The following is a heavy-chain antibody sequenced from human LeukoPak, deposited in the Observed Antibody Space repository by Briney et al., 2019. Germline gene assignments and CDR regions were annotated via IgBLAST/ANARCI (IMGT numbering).Heavy chain of an antibody. V-gene: IGHV4-34*01. CDR2: INHSGST. CDR1: GGSFSGYY. J-gene: IGHJ3*02. Sequence: SETLSLTCAVYGGSFSGYYWSWIRQPPGKGLEWIGEINHSGSTNYNPSLKSRVTISVDTSKNQFSLKVSSVTAADTAVYYCARDAPSSLAYDFWSGYYTVDAFDIWGQGTMVTVSS. CDR3: ARDAPSSLAYDFWSGYYTVDAFDI. D-gene: IGHD3-3*01.